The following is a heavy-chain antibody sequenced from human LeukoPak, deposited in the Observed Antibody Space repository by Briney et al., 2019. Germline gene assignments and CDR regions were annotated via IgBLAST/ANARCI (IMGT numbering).Heavy chain of an antibody. V-gene: IGHV3-21*01. D-gene: IGHD3-9*01. CDR3: AKGRDWLRYFDWLPIDY. J-gene: IGHJ4*02. CDR2: ISSSSSYI. Sequence: GGSLRLSCAASGFTFSSYSMNWVRQAPGKGLEWVSSISSSSSYIYYADSVKGRFTISRDNVRNTLYLQMNSLREEDTAVYYCAKGRDWLRYFDWLPIDYWGQGTLVTVSS. CDR1: GFTFSSYS.